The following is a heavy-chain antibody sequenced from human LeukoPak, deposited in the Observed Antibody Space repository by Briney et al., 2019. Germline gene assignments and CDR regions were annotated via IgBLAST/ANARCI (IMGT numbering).Heavy chain of an antibody. J-gene: IGHJ4*02. CDR1: GYAFTGYY. Sequence: ASVKVSCKASGYAFTGYYMHWVRHAPGQGLEWMGWINPNSGGTNYAQKFQGRVTMTRDTSISTAYMELSRLRSDDTAVYYCARDPEGWELLKFDYWGQGTLVTVSS. CDR3: ARDPEGWELLKFDY. V-gene: IGHV1-2*02. CDR2: INPNSGGT. D-gene: IGHD1-26*01.